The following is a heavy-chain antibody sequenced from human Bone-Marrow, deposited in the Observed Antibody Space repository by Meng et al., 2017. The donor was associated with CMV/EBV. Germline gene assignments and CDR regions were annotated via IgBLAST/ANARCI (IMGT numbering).Heavy chain of an antibody. D-gene: IGHD1-14*01. CDR1: GYTFTSYA. J-gene: IGHJ4*02. CDR2: IIPILGIA. V-gene: IGHV1-69*04. Sequence: SVKVSCKASGYTFTSYAISWVRQAPGKGLEWMGRIIPILGIANYGQKFQGRVTITADKSTSTAYMQLSSLRSEDTAVYYCASEQPEFRSLDYWGQGTLVTVSS. CDR3: ASEQPEFRSLDY.